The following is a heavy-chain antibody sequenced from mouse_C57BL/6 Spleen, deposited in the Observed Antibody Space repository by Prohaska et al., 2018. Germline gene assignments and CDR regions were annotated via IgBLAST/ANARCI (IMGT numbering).Heavy chain of an antibody. D-gene: IGHD3-3*01. Sequence: GYTFTSYWMHWVKQRPGQGLEWIGYINPSSGYTKYNQKFKDKATLTADKSSSTAYMQLSSLTYEDSAVYYCAKGGTGNYYAMDYWGQGTSVTVSS. CDR3: AKGGTGNYYAMDY. CDR2: INPSSGYT. CDR1: GYTFTSYW. V-gene: IGHV1-7*01. J-gene: IGHJ4*01.